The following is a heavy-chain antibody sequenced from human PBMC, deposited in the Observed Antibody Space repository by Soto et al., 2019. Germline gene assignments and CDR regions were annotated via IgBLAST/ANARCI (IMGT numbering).Heavy chain of an antibody. D-gene: IGHD2-15*01. CDR1: GLTVSSNY. V-gene: IGHV3-66*01. Sequence: EVQLVESGGGLVQPGGSLRLSCAASGLTVSSNYMSWVRQAPGKGLEWVSVIYSGGSTYYADSVKGRFTISRDNSKNTLYLQMNSLRAEDTAVYYCARAALSSGGSCYDYWGQGTLVTVSS. CDR2: IYSGGST. J-gene: IGHJ4*02. CDR3: ARAALSSGGSCYDY.